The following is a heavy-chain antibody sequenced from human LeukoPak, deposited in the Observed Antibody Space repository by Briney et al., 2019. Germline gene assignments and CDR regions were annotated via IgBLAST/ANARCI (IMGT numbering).Heavy chain of an antibody. CDR2: ISHSGST. Sequence: PAETLSLTCAVYGGSFSGYYWSWIRQPPGKGLGWLGAISHSGSTNYNPSFKSRVTISVATSKNQSSLKLSSVTAADMAVYYCARGRSRLGSSSWRVPSPPFDYWGQGTLVTVSS. V-gene: IGHV4-34*01. J-gene: IGHJ4*02. D-gene: IGHD6-13*01. CDR3: ARGRSRLGSSSWRVPSPPFDY. CDR1: GGSFSGYY.